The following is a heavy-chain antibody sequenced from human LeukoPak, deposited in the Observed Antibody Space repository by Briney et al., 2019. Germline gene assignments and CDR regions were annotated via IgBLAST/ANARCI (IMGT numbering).Heavy chain of an antibody. J-gene: IGHJ3*02. V-gene: IGHV3-48*01. CDR2: ISSSGSTI. Sequence: PGGSLRLSCAASGFTFSSYNMNWVRQAPGKGLEWVSYISSSGSTIYYADSVKGRFTISRDNAKNSLYLQLNSLRPEDTAVYYCARTSRLGSGWFLGVNASDIWGQGTMVTVSS. D-gene: IGHD6-19*01. CDR3: ARTSRLGSGWFLGVNASDI. CDR1: GFTFSSYN.